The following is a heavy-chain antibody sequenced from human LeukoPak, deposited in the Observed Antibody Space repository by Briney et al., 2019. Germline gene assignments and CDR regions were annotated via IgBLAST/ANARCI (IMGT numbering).Heavy chain of an antibody. CDR3: ARVGYYYGPL. D-gene: IGHD3-10*01. V-gene: IGHV4-34*01. J-gene: IGHJ4*02. Sequence: SETLSLTCAVYGGSFSGYYWSWIRQPPGKGLEWIGEINHSGSTNYNPSLKSRVTISVDTSKNQFSLKLSSVTAADTAVYYCARVGYYYGPLWGQGTLVTVPS. CDR1: GGSFSGYY. CDR2: INHSGST.